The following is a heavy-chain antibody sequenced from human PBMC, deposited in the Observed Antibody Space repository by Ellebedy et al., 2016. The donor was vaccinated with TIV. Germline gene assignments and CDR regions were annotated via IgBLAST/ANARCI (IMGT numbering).Heavy chain of an antibody. Sequence: MPSETLSLTCGVSGASFSGSYWSYIRQTPGKGLEWIGEISLSGSPTYNPSLRGRVTMSLDTSKNHFSLNLTPVTAADTAVYYCATAVRDDWSLSLWGQGTQVTVSS. CDR2: ISLSGSP. D-gene: IGHD3-9*01. CDR3: ATAVRDDWSLSL. V-gene: IGHV4-34*01. J-gene: IGHJ4*02. CDR1: GASFSGSY.